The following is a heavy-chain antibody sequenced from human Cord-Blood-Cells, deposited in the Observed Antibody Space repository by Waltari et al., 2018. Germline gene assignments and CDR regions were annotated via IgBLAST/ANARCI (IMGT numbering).Heavy chain of an antibody. CDR1: GYSIRSGYS. D-gene: IGHD6-6*01. CDR3: ASWAKTSSSPIPLFDY. V-gene: IGHV4-38-2*01. CDR2: IYHSGST. J-gene: IGHJ4*02. Sequence: QVQLQESVPGLVKPSETLSLTSAHSGYSIRSGYSWGWIWQPPGKGLEWIGSIYHSGSTYYNPSLKSRVTISVDTSKNQFSLKLSSVTAADTAVYYCASWAKTSSSPIPLFDYWGQGTLVTVSS.